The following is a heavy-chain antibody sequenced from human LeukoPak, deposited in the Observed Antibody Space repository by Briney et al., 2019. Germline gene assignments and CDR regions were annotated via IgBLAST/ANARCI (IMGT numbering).Heavy chain of an antibody. Sequence: GGSLRLSCTASGFSVSSNYMSWVRQAPGRGLEWVSVIYSDGSTNYADSVRGRLTISRDNSENTVYLQMNNVRAEDTAVYYCARAETAAGSYWGQGTLVTVSS. V-gene: IGHV3-53*01. D-gene: IGHD6-25*01. CDR1: GFSVSSNY. J-gene: IGHJ4*02. CDR3: ARAETAAGSY. CDR2: IYSDGST.